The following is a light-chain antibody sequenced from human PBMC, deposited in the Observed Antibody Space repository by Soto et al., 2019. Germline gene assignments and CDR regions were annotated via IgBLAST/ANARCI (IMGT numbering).Light chain of an antibody. CDR1: QSVSGNQ. CDR2: AAS. CDR3: HQYGSLPHT. J-gene: IGKJ2*01. Sequence: EIVLTQCPGTLSLSPGERATLSCRASQSVSGNQLAWYQQKPGQGPRLLIYAASSRATDIPDRFSGSASGTDFTFIISRLEPEDFGMYYCHQYGSLPHTFGQGTKVDIK. V-gene: IGKV3-20*01.